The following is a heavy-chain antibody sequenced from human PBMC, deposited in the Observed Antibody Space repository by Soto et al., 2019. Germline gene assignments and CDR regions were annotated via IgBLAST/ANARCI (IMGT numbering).Heavy chain of an antibody. CDR2: IYYSGST. D-gene: IGHD6-13*01. Sequence: ETLSLTCTVSGGSIRSSTYYWGWIRQPPGKGLEWIGSIYYSGSTHNTPSLKSRVTMSVDTYTNQFSLKLNSVTAADTAVYYCTRHEGGAAADRPLDYWGQGTLVTVS. CDR1: GGSIRSSTYY. V-gene: IGHV4-39*01. CDR3: TRHEGGAAADRPLDY. J-gene: IGHJ4*02.